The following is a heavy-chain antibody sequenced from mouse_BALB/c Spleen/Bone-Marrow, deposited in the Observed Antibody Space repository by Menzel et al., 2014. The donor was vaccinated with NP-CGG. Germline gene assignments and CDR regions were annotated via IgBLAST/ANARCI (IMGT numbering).Heavy chain of an antibody. V-gene: IGHV14-3*02. Sequence: EVQLQQSGAELVKPGASVKLSCTGSGFNIKDTFMHWVKQRPEQGLEWIGRIDPANGNTKYDPKFQGKATITADTSSNTAYLQLTSLTSEDTAVYYCTRGEVYWGQGTTLAVSS. CDR3: TRGEVY. CDR2: IDPANGNT. CDR1: GFNIKDTF. J-gene: IGHJ2*01.